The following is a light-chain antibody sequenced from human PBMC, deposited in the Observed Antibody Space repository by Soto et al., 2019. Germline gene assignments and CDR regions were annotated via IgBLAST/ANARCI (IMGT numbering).Light chain of an antibody. CDR2: AAS. V-gene: IGKV1-39*01. Sequence: DIQMTQSPSSLSASVGDRVTISCRASQTITTYLNWYQQKPGKAPKLLIYAASSLHSRVPSRFRGSGSGTDVTLTISSLQPEEFAAYYCQQTYSALWTFGQGTKLEIK. CDR3: QQTYSALWT. J-gene: IGKJ1*01. CDR1: QTITTY.